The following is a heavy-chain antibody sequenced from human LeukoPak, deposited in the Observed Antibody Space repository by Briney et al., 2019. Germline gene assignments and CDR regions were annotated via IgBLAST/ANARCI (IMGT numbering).Heavy chain of an antibody. V-gene: IGHV3-21*01. CDR3: ATNSLPEDHFDY. Sequence: PGGSLRLSCAASGFTFSSYSMNWARQAPGKGLEWVSSISSSRNYIYYADSVKGRFTISRDNAKNSLYLQMNSLRAEDTAVFYCATNSLPEDHFDYWGQGTLVTVSS. J-gene: IGHJ4*02. D-gene: IGHD1-14*01. CDR2: ISSSRNYI. CDR1: GFTFSSYS.